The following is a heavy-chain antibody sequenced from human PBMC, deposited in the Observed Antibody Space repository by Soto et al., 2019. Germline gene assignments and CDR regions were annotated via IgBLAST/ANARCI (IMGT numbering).Heavy chain of an antibody. J-gene: IGHJ3*02. CDR2: IYTSGST. CDR1: GGSISSYY. CDR3: ARDQSITIFGVVHHHAFDI. V-gene: IGHV4-4*07. Sequence: ASETLSLTCTVSGGSISSYYWSWIRQPAGKALEWIGRIYTSGSTNYNPSLKSRVTMSVDTSKNQFSLKLSSVTAADTAVYYCARDQSITIFGVVHHHAFDIWGQGTMVTVSS. D-gene: IGHD3-3*01.